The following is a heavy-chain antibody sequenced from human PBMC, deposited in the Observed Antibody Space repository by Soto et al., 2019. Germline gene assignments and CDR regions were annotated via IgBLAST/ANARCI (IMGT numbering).Heavy chain of an antibody. Sequence: GXTFTGYYIHWVREAPGQGLEWMGWINPQTGGTSYAQKCQGRVTLSRDTSINTAYLELSRLRFDDAAVYFCARERYQVISDGMDVWGQGTTVTVSS. CDR1: GXTFTGYY. CDR2: INPQTGGT. V-gene: IGHV1-2*02. D-gene: IGHD2-2*01. CDR3: ARERYQVISDGMDV. J-gene: IGHJ6*02.